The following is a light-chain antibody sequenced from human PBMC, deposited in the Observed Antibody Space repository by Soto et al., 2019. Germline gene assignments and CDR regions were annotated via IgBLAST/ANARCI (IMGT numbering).Light chain of an antibody. CDR2: GAS. V-gene: IGKV3-15*01. J-gene: IGKJ1*01. Sequence: EIVMTQSPATVSVSPGERVTLSCRASQSVSSNLAWYQQKPGQAPRLLIYGASTRATDIPVRFSGSGSGTEFTLTISSLQSEDFAVYYCQQYGSSFGQGTKVDIK. CDR3: QQYGSS. CDR1: QSVSSN.